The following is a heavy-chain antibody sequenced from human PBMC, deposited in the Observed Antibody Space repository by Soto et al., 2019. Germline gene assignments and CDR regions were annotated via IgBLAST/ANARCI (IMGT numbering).Heavy chain of an antibody. CDR3: TTDLHWSGT. J-gene: IGHJ4*01. CDR1: EFSFSNFW. Sequence: GGSLRLSCVASEFSFSNFWMTWVRQASGKGLEFLATINSDGRETYYVESVKGRFTISRDNAKNSVSLHMNSLGVEGTGLYYCTTDLHWSGTWGQGTRVTVSS. CDR2: INSDGRET. D-gene: IGHD3-3*01. V-gene: IGHV3-7*01.